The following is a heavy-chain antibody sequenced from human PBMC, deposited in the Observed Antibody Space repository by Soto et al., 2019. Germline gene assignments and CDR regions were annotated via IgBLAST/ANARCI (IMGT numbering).Heavy chain of an antibody. CDR3: ARGQLVWYGDLTPYHRDMDV. D-gene: IGHD3-10*01. J-gene: IGHJ6*02. V-gene: IGHV4-34*02. CDR1: GWSFDDFY. CDR2: ISHDGGT. Sequence: QVQLQQWGAGLLRPSETLSLTCAFYGWSFDDFYWSWVRQSPGKGLEWVGEISHDGGTNYSPSLASRVSISVDTSKNQCSLHLRSVTAADTGLYDCARGQLVWYGDLTPYHRDMDVWGQGTTVTVSS.